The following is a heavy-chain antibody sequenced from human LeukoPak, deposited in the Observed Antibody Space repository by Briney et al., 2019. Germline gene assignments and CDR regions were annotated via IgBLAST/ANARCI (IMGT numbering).Heavy chain of an antibody. V-gene: IGHV4-39*01. D-gene: IGHD3-3*01. CDR3: VRPHITIFGVAPGGWFDP. J-gene: IGHJ5*02. CDR2: IYYSGST. Sequence: PSETLSLTCTVSGGSISSSGYYWGWIRQPPGKGLEWIGSIYYSGSTYYNPSLKSRVTISVDTSKNQFSLKLSSVTAADTAVYYCVRPHITIFGVAPGGWFDPWGQGTLVTVSS. CDR1: GGSISSSGYY.